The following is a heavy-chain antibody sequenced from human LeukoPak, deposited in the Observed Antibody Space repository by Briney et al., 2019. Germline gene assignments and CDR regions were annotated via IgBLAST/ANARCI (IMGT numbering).Heavy chain of an antibody. CDR1: GGSISSYY. J-gene: IGHJ3*02. Sequence: KASETLSLTCTVSGGSISSYYWSWIRRPPGKGLEWIGYIYYSGSTNYNPSLKSRVTISVDTSKNQFSLKLSSVTAADTAVYYCARLTGYRIESAFDIWGQGTMVTVSS. D-gene: IGHD3-9*01. CDR2: IYYSGST. V-gene: IGHV4-59*08. CDR3: ARLTGYRIESAFDI.